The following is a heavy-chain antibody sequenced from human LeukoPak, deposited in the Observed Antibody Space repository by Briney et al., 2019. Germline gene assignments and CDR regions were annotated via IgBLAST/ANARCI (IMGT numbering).Heavy chain of an antibody. J-gene: IGHJ5*02. D-gene: IGHD6-19*01. CDR2: TVSRGTT. Sequence: PGGSLRLSCVASGFTFTSDAMNWVRQAPGKGLEWVSSTVSRGTTQYADSVKGRFTVSRDTSKNTLHLQMNSLRADDTAVYYCAKCSTSAYTTGWCNWIDPWGQGTLVTVSS. CDR1: GFTFTSDA. V-gene: IGHV3-23*01. CDR3: AKCSTSAYTTGWCNWIDP.